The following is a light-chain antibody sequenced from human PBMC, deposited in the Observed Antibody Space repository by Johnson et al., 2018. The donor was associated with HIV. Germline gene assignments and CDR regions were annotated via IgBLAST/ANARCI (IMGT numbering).Light chain of an antibody. Sequence: QSVLTQPPSVSAAPGQKVTISCSGSSANIGNNYVSWYQQLPGTAPKLLIYENNKRPSGIPDRFSGSKSGTSATLGITGLQTGDEADYYCGTWDGSLGVGGNVFGTGTKVTVL. CDR2: ENN. CDR3: GTWDGSLGVGGNV. V-gene: IGLV1-51*02. CDR1: SANIGNNY. J-gene: IGLJ1*01.